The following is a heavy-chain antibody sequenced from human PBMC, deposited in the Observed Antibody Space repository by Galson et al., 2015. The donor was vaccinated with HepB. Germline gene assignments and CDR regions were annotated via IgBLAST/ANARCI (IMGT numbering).Heavy chain of an antibody. CDR1: GFTFRSYN. V-gene: IGHV3-30*03. CDR3: ARPEYYDFWSAYKQRSDYYFDD. CDR2: ISFDGSKK. Sequence: SLRLSRAASGFTFRSYNMHWVRQAPGRGLEWVALISFDGSKKLYADSLKGRFTISRDNSKNTLFLQINSLRSEDTAIYYCARPEYYDFWSAYKQRSDYYFDDWGQGTLVTVSS. D-gene: IGHD3-3*01. J-gene: IGHJ4*02.